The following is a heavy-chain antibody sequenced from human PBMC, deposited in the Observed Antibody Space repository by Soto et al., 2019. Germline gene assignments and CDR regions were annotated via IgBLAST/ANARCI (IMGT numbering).Heavy chain of an antibody. CDR3: ARQQWLVLNAFDI. V-gene: IGHV4-59*01. Sequence: QVQLQESGPGLVKPSETLSLTCTVSGGSISSYYWSWIRQPPGKGLEWIGYIYYSGSTNYNPSLKSRVTISVDTSKNQFSLKLSSVPAADTAVYYCARQQWLVLNAFDIWGQGTMVTVSS. D-gene: IGHD6-19*01. J-gene: IGHJ3*02. CDR1: GGSISSYY. CDR2: IYYSGST.